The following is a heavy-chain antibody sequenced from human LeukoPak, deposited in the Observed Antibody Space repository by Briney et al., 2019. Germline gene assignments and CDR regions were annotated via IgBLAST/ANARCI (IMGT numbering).Heavy chain of an antibody. D-gene: IGHD2-8*01. CDR3: ARDLTEDMVYAS. J-gene: IGHJ5*02. CDR1: GFTFSSYS. Sequence: GGSLRLSCAASGFTFSSYSMNWVRQAPGKGLEWVSYISSSSSTIYYADSVKGRFTISRDNAKNSLYLQMNSLRAEDTAVYYCARDLTEDMVYASWGQGTLVTASS. CDR2: ISSSSSTI. V-gene: IGHV3-48*01.